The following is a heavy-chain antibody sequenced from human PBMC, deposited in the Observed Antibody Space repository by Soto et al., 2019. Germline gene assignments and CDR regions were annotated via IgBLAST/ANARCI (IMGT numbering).Heavy chain of an antibody. J-gene: IGHJ4*02. CDR2: IIPILGIA. CDR1: GGTFSSYT. Sequence: QVQLVQSGAEVKKPGSSVKVSCKASGGTFSSYTISWVRQAPGQGLEWMGRIIPILGIANYAQKFQGRVTITADKSTSTAYMELSSLRYEDTAVYYCARYLVYCSGGSCFDYWGQGTLVTVSS. V-gene: IGHV1-69*02. CDR3: ARYLVYCSGGSCFDY. D-gene: IGHD2-15*01.